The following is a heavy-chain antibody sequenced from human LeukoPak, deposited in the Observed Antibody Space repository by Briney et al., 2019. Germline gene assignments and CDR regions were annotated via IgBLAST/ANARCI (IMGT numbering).Heavy chain of an antibody. Sequence: SETLSLTCTVSGGSISSYYWSWIRQPPGKGLEWIGYIYYSGSTNYNPSLKSRVTISVDTSKNQFSLKLSSVTAADTAVYYCARGPPRDYVWGSYPHYFDYWGQGTLVTVSS. CDR2: IYYSGST. D-gene: IGHD3-16*02. CDR3: ARGPPRDYVWGSYPHYFDY. CDR1: GGSISSYY. V-gene: IGHV4-59*08. J-gene: IGHJ4*02.